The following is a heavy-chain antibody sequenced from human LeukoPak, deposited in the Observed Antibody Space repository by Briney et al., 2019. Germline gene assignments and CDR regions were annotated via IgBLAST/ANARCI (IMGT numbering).Heavy chain of an antibody. CDR3: AKSGYNRFDY. V-gene: IGHV3-11*01. CDR2: ISSSGNTI. D-gene: IGHD5-24*01. Sequence: GGSLRLSCAASGFTFSDYYMSWIRRAPGKGLEWVSYISSSGNTIYYADSVKGRFTISRDNSKNTLYLQMNSLRAEDTAVYYCAKSGYNRFDYWGQGTLVTVSS. J-gene: IGHJ4*02. CDR1: GFTFSDYY.